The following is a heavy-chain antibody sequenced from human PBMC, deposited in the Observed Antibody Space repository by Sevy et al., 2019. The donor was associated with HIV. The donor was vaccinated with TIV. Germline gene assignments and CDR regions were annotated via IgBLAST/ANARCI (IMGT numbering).Heavy chain of an antibody. CDR2: IIPIFGTA. Sequence: ASVKVSCKASGGTFSSYAISWVRQAPGQGLEWMGGIIPIFGTANYAQKFQGRVTITADESTITAYMELSSLRSEDTAVYYCASPGRDFWSGYYHYYYGMDVWGQGTTVTVSS. CDR3: ASPGRDFWSGYYHYYYGMDV. D-gene: IGHD3-3*01. J-gene: IGHJ6*02. CDR1: GGTFSSYA. V-gene: IGHV1-69*13.